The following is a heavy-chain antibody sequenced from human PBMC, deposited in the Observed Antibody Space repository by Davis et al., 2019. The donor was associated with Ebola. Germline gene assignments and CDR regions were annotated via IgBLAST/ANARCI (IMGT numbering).Heavy chain of an antibody. Sequence: GESLKISCAASGFNFNNYWMHWVRQAPGKGLEWVSAISGSGGSTYYADSVKGRFTISRDNSKNTLYLQMNSLRAEDTAVYYCARDWLLLDYWGQGTLVTVSS. CDR3: ARDWLLLDY. V-gene: IGHV3-23*01. J-gene: IGHJ4*02. D-gene: IGHD3-9*01. CDR1: GFNFNNYW. CDR2: ISGSGGST.